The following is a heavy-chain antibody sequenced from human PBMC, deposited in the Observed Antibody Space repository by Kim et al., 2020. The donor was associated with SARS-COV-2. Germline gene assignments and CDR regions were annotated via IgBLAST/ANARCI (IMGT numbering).Heavy chain of an antibody. CDR2: IYHSGST. CDR3: ARVDSGYDYWYFDL. CDR1: GGSISSSNW. Sequence: SETLSLTCAVSGGSISSSNWWSWVRQPPGKGLEWIGEIYHSGSTNYNPSLKSRVTISVDKSKNQFSLKLSSVTAADTAVYYCARVDSGYDYWYFDLWGRGTLVTVSS. V-gene: IGHV4-4*02. D-gene: IGHD5-12*01. J-gene: IGHJ2*01.